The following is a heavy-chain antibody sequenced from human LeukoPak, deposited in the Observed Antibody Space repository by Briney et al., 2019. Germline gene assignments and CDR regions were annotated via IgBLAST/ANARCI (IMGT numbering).Heavy chain of an antibody. V-gene: IGHV4-39*01. CDR1: GGSISSSSYY. CDR3: ARRGVGYFVAIKIFAY. J-gene: IGHJ4*02. D-gene: IGHD6-13*01. CDR2: IYYSGST. Sequence: PETLSLTCTVSGGSISSSSYYWGWIRQPPGKGLEWIGSIYYSGSTYYNPTLKSRVTISVDTSKNQFSLKLSSVTAADTAVYYCARRGVGYFVAIKIFAYWGQGTLVTVS.